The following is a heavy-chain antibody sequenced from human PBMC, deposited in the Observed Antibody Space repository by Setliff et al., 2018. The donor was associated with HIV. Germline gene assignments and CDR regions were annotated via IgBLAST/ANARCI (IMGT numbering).Heavy chain of an antibody. CDR1: GYSFSSYY. CDR2: NNPRGGKA. CDR3: AREGHVATPGSSEFDP. J-gene: IGHJ5*02. V-gene: IGHV1-46*01. D-gene: IGHD2-15*01. Sequence: ASVKVSCKASGYSFSSYYMHWVRQAPGQGLEWMGINNPRGGKANYAQRFQGRLTVTTDTSTSTVYMELRLLTSDDTAIYYCAREGHVATPGSSEFDPWGQGTQVTVSS.